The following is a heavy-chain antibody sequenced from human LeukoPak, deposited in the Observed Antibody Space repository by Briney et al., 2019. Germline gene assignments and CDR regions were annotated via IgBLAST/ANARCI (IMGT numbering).Heavy chain of an antibody. CDR2: ISSDGDST. CDR1: GFTFNSYA. D-gene: IGHD2-2*02. Sequence: PGGPLRLSCAASGFTFNSYAMQWVRQAPGKGLEYVSGISSDGDSTYYANSVKGRFLISRDNSKNMLYLQMGSLRAEDMAVYYCARADCSSSSCYTVAYWGQGTLVTVSS. J-gene: IGHJ4*02. CDR3: ARADCSSSSCYTVAY. V-gene: IGHV3-64*01.